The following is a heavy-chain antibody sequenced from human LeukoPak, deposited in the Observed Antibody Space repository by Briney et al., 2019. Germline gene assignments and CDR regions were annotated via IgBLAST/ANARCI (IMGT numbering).Heavy chain of an antibody. J-gene: IGHJ4*02. CDR3: ARRRPESTAGFDS. Sequence: GASLRVSCKPFRYTFTDYVIDFVPQAPGEGLEGRGWSNPNRSDTTYAPRFQGRVTMPRDLSLNTGYMELTRLTSDDTAVYYCARRRPESTAGFDSWGQGALVTVSS. CDR2: SNPNRSDT. CDR1: RYTFTDYV. D-gene: IGHD6-19*01. V-gene: IGHV1-2*02.